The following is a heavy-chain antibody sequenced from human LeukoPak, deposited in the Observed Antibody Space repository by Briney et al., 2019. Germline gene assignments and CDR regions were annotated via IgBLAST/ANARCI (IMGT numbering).Heavy chain of an antibody. CDR3: ARYIPRGGIDY. Sequence: GGSLRLSCAASGFTVSSNYMSWVRQAPGKGLEWVSVIYSGGSTFYADSVKGRFTISRDKSKNTLYLQMNSLRAEDTAVYYCARYIPRGGIDYWGQGTLVTVSS. J-gene: IGHJ4*02. CDR2: IYSGGST. D-gene: IGHD3-10*01. V-gene: IGHV3-53*01. CDR1: GFTVSSNY.